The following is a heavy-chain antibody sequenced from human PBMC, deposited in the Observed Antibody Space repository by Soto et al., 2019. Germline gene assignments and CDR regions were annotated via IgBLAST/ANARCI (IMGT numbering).Heavy chain of an antibody. V-gene: IGHV3-53*04. CDR3: ARAAGTTSRSRDDAFDI. CDR1: GFTVSSNY. D-gene: IGHD1-7*01. CDR2: IYSGGST. J-gene: IGHJ3*02. Sequence: SLRLSCAASGFTVSSNYMSWVRQAPGKGLEWVSVIYSGGSTYYADSVKGRFTISRHNSKNTLYLQMNSLRAEDTAVYYCARAAGTTSRSRDDAFDIWGQGTMVTVSS.